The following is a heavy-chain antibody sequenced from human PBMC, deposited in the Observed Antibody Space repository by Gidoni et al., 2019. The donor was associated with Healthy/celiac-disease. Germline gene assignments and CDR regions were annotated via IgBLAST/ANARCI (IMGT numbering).Heavy chain of an antibody. V-gene: IGHV1-69*06. J-gene: IGHJ6*02. CDR2: IIPIFGTA. D-gene: IGHD3-10*01. CDR1: GGTFSSYA. CDR3: ARDSRPRPSFTIVGYYYYYGMDV. Sequence: QVQLVQSGAEVKKPGSSVKVSCKASGGTFSSYAISWVRQAPGQGLEWMGGIIPIFGTANYAQKFQGRVTITADKSTSTAYMELSSLRSEDTAVYYCARDSRPRPSFTIVGYYYYYGMDVWGQGTTVTVSS.